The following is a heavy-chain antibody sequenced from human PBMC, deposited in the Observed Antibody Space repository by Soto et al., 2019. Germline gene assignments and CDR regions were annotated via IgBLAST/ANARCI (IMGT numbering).Heavy chain of an antibody. CDR3: ARRNRSDAAGVDYYSEGMYV. CDR1: GGIFTTER. V-gene: IGHV5-10-1*01. CDR2: IDPSDSYT. J-gene: IGHJ6*02. D-gene: IGHD6-19*01. Sequence: LGDARKIPWSGSGGIFTTERSRWGRHVPGKGMEWMGRIDPSDSYTNYSPSFQGHVTISADKSISTAYLQWSSLKASDTAMYYCARRNRSDAAGVDYYSEGMYVSSQGTTDT.